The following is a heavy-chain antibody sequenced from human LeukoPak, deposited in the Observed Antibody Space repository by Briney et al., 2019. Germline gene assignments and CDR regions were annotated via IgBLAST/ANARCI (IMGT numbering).Heavy chain of an antibody. CDR2: ISSSVSTI. D-gene: IGHD3-22*01. Sequence: GGSLRLSCAASGFSFSDDYMSWIRQAPGKGLEWVSYISSSVSTIYYADSVKGRFTISRDNAKNSLYLQMNSLRAEDTAVYYCARDSPGFVNSGYWGQGTLVSVP. J-gene: IGHJ4*02. CDR3: ARDSPGFVNSGY. V-gene: IGHV3-11*01. CDR1: GFSFSDDY.